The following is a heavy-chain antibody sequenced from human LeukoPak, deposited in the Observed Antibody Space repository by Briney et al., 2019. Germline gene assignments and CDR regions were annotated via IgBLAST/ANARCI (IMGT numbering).Heavy chain of an antibody. CDR1: GYKFTSYW. CDR3: ARRGYSGSGSITADY. J-gene: IGHJ4*02. V-gene: IGHV5-51*01. D-gene: IGHD5-12*01. Sequence: GESLKISCKGSGYKFTSYWIGWMRQMPGKGLEWMGIIYPDDSDTRYSPSFQGQVTISADKSISTAYLQWSSLKASDTAMYYCARRGYSGSGSITADYWGQGTLVTVSS. CDR2: IYPDDSDT.